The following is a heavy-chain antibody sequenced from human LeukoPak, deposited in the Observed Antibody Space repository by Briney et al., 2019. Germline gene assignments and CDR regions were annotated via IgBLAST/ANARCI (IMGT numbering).Heavy chain of an antibody. CDR1: GGSISGYY. J-gene: IGHJ4*02. Sequence: KASETLSLTCTVSGGSISGYYWSWIRQPPGKGLEWIAYIYHSGSTNYNPSLKSRVTVSVDTSKNQFSLKLSSVTAADTAVYYCARDSCSGGSCYAYGTFDYWGQGTLVTVSS. CDR2: IYHSGST. D-gene: IGHD2-15*01. CDR3: ARDSCSGGSCYAYGTFDY. V-gene: IGHV4-59*12.